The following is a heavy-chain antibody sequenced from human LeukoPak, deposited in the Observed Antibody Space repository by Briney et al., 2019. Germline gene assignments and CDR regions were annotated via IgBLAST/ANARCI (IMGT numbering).Heavy chain of an antibody. J-gene: IGHJ4*02. Sequence: IQPGGSLRLSLSAPGFSLRNIYITRGRPAPREGGGGGSSFYSGGSSYYADSVKGRFIISRDSSTDTLYLQMNSPRVEDTAVYFCARDRGYGYGFFDYWGQGTLVTVSS. V-gene: IGHV3-53*01. CDR3: ARDRGYGYGFFDY. D-gene: IGHD5-18*01. CDR2: FYSGGSS. CDR1: GFSLRNIY.